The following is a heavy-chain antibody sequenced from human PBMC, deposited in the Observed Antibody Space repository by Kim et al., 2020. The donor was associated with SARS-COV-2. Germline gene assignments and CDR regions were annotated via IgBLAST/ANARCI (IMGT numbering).Heavy chain of an antibody. V-gene: IGHV1-8*01. CDR1: GYTFTSYD. CDR2: MNPNSGNT. J-gene: IGHJ4*02. D-gene: IGHD3-3*01. Sequence: ASVKVSCKASGYTFTSYDINWVRQATGQGLEWMGWMNPNSGNTGYAQKFQGRVTMTRNTSISTAYMELSSLRSEDTAVYYCARGRRATSSIFGVVTSKIYYFDYWGQGTLVTVSS. CDR3: ARGRRATSSIFGVVTSKIYYFDY.